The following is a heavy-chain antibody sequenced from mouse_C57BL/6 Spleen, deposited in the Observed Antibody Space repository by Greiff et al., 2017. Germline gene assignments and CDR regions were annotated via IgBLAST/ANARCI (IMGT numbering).Heavy chain of an antibody. V-gene: IGHV5-9-1*02. D-gene: IGHD2-5*01. J-gene: IGHJ4*01. Sequence: EVQGVESGEGLVKPGGSLKLSCAASGFTFSSYAMSWVRQTPEKRLEWVAYISSGGDYIYYADTVKGRFTLSRDNARNTLYLQMSSLKSEDTAMYDCTRDGDYSKRYAMDYWDQGTSVTVSS. CDR1: GFTFSSYA. CDR3: TRDGDYSKRYAMDY. CDR2: ISSGGDYI.